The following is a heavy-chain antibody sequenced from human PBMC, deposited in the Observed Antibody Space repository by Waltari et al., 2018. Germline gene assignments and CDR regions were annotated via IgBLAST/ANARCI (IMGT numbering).Heavy chain of an antibody. CDR2: VDPEDGET. V-gene: IGHV1-69-2*01. D-gene: IGHD3-3*01. CDR3: ATSPLRFLEWVNWFDP. J-gene: IGHJ5*02. CDR1: GYTFTDYY. Sequence: EVQLVQSGAEVKKPGATVKISCKASGYTFTDYYMHWVQQAPGKGLEWMGRVDPEDGETIYAEKFQGRVIITADTATDTAYMELTSLRSEDTAVYYCATSPLRFLEWVNWFDPWGQGTLVTVSS.